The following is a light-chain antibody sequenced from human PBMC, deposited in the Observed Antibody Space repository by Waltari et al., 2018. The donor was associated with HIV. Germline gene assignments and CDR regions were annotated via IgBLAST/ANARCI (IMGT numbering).Light chain of an antibody. Sequence: QSALTQPASVSGSPGQSITISCTGTNSDVGNYNLVSWYRQHPDKAPKLLIFEVTRRPAGVTERFSGSKSGNTASLTISGLQAEDEADYYCCSYAGSDTLVFGGGTKLTVL. CDR1: NSDVGNYNL. CDR2: EVT. CDR3: CSYAGSDTLV. V-gene: IGLV2-23*02. J-gene: IGLJ3*02.